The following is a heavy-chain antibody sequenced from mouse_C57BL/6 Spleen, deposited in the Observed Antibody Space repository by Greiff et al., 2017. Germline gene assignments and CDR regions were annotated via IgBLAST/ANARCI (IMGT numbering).Heavy chain of an antibody. CDR3: ASYYGSSPRAMDY. CDR2: IDPSDSYT. J-gene: IGHJ4*01. CDR1: GYTFTSYW. V-gene: IGHV1-50*01. D-gene: IGHD1-1*01. Sequence: QVQLQQPGAELVKPGASVKLSCKASGYTFTSYWMQWVKQRPGQGLEWIGEIDPSDSYTNYNQKFKGKATLTVDTSSSTAYMQRSSLTSEDSAVYYCASYYGSSPRAMDYWGQGTSVTVSS.